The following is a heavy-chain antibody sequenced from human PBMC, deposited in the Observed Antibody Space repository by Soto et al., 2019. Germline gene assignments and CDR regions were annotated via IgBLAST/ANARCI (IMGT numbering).Heavy chain of an antibody. CDR2: MNPNSGNT. CDR3: ARSTNCSCDRH. Sequence: QVQLVQSGAEVKKPGASVKVSCKASGYTFTSYGINWVRQATGQGLEWMGWMNPNSGNTGYAQKFTGRITMTRNTSISTAYMVLSNLRSEDTAVYYCARSTNCSCDRHWGQGALVTVSS. CDR1: GYTFTSYG. V-gene: IGHV1-8*01. D-gene: IGHD2-21*01. J-gene: IGHJ1*01.